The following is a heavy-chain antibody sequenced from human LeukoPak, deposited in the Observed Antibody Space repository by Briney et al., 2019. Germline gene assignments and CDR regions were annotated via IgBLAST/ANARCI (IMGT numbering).Heavy chain of an antibody. D-gene: IGHD3-22*01. Sequence: SVKVSCKASGGTFSSYAISWVRQAPGQGLEWMGGIIPIFGTANYAQKFQGRVTITADESTSTAYMELSSLRSEDTAVYYCARGFPPRRDYDSRGYYSYYFDHWGQGTLVTVSS. CDR1: GGTFSSYA. CDR2: IIPIFGTA. V-gene: IGHV1-69*13. CDR3: ARGFPPRRDYDSRGYYSYYFDH. J-gene: IGHJ4*02.